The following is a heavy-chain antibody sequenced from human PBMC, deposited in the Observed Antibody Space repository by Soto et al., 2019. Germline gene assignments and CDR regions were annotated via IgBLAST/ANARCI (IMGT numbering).Heavy chain of an antibody. J-gene: IGHJ4*02. D-gene: IGHD3-22*01. CDR1: GGTFSSYT. Sequence: QVQLVQSGAEVKKPGSSVKVSCKASGGTFSSYTISWVRQAPGQGLEWMGRIIPILGIANYAQKFQGRVTITADKSTRTGYRELSRRRSEDTAVYYCARDYYDSSGYYLGGVDYWGQGTLVTVSS. V-gene: IGHV1-69*08. CDR3: ARDYYDSSGYYLGGVDY. CDR2: IIPILGIA.